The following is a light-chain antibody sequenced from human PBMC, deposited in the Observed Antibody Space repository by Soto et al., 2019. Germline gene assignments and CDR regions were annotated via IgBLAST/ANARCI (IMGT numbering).Light chain of an antibody. J-gene: IGLJ2*01. CDR1: SSNIGAGYD. CDR2: GNS. Sequence: QSVLTQPSSVSGAPGQRVTISCTGSSSNIGAGYDVHWYQQLPGTAPKLLIYGNSNRPSGVPDRFSGSKSGTSASLAITGLQAEDEADYYCHSYDRSLSGRVFGGGTKLTVL. CDR3: HSYDRSLSGRV. V-gene: IGLV1-40*01.